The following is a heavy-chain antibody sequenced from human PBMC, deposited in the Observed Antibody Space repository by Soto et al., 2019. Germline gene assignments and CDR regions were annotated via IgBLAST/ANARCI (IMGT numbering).Heavy chain of an antibody. J-gene: IGHJ4*02. CDR1: GGSISSGGYY. Sequence: QVQLQESGPGLVKPSQTLSLTCTVSGGSISSGGYYWTWIRQHPGNGLEWIGYIYSSGSTYYNPSLKSRVIISVDTSKKQFSLKLSSVTAADTAIYYCARGGGHDYSDYGYDYWGQGTLVTVSS. V-gene: IGHV4-31*03. CDR2: IYSSGST. D-gene: IGHD4-17*01. CDR3: ARGGGHDYSDYGYDY.